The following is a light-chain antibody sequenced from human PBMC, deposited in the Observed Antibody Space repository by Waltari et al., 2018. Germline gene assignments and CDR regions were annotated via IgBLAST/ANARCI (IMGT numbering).Light chain of an antibody. CDR1: NSNVGSYNL. V-gene: IGLV2-23*03. Sequence: QSALTQPASVSGSPGQSITIPCTGFNSNVGSYNLVSGYHKLPGKAPKLLIYEGNRRPSVVSNRFSGSKSDNTASLTLSGLQAEDEADYYCCSNVGSSVFFGGGTKLTVL. CDR3: CSNVGSSVF. J-gene: IGLJ2*01. CDR2: EGN.